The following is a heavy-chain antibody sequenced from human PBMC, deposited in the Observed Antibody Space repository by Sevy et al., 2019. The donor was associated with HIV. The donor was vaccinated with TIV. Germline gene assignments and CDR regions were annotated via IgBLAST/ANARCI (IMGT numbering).Heavy chain of an antibody. CDR2: INYSGST. CDR1: GASISSSGYY. V-gene: IGHV4-39*01. Sequence: KQSQTLSLTCTVSGASISSSGYYWGWIRQPPGKGLEWIASINYSGSTFYNPSLKSRVTISSDTSKNQFSLKLNSVTAADTAIYYCAGPTLTYSSGWSYYDSWGQGTVVTVSS. J-gene: IGHJ4*02. D-gene: IGHD6-19*01. CDR3: AGPTLTYSSGWSYYDS.